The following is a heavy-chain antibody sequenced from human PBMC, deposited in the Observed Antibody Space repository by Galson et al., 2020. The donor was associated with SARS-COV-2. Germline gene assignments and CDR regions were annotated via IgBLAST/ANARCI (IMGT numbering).Heavy chain of an antibody. CDR1: GFPFSSYS. J-gene: IGHJ6*02. CDR3: ARVGGMATTPANYYYYGLDV. Sequence: GGSLRLSCAASGFPFSSYSMNWVRQAPGKGLEWVSSISAGSSYIYYADSVKGRFTISRDNAKNSLYQQMNILRADDTAVYYCARVGGMATTPANYYYYGLDVWGPGTTVTVSS. D-gene: IGHD2-15*01. CDR2: ISAGSSYI. V-gene: IGHV3-21*01.